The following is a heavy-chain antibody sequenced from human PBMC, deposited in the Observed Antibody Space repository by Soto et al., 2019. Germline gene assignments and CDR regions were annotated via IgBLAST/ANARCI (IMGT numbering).Heavy chain of an antibody. Sequence: ASVKVSCKASGYRFSSYAIQWVRQAPGQRLEWMGWINAGNGNTKYSQKFQGRVTITRDTSASTAYMELSSLRSEDTAVYYCARDLGGWPDYWGQGTLVTVSS. CDR2: INAGNGNT. V-gene: IGHV1-3*01. J-gene: IGHJ4*02. CDR1: GYRFSSYA. D-gene: IGHD2-15*01. CDR3: ARDLGGWPDY.